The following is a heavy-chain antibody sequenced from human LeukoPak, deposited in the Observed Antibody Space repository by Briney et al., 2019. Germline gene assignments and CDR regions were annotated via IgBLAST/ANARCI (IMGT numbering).Heavy chain of an antibody. Sequence: TGRSLRLSCAASGFTFEDYAIQWVRQPPGKGQERVSGVSRNSGSIAYADSVKRRLTISCDNTKKSLYLQINSLRAEDMALYYCAKCRTYSSSSCIDFWGQGTLVTVSS. V-gene: IGHV3-9*03. CDR1: GFTFEDYA. J-gene: IGHJ4*02. CDR3: AKCRTYSSSSCIDF. D-gene: IGHD6-6*01. CDR2: VSRNSGSI.